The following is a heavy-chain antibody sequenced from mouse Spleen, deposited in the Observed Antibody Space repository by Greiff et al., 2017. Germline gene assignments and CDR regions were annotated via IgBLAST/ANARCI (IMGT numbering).Heavy chain of an antibody. D-gene: IGHD3-2*02. CDR3: ARSPLGFWYFDV. Sequence: EVQLQQSGPELVKPGASVKISCKASGYTFTDYYMNWVKQSHGKSLEWIGDINPNNGGTSYNQKFKCKATLTVDKSSSTAYMELRSLTSEDSAVYYCARSPLGFWYFDVWGAGTTVTVSS. V-gene: IGHV1-26*01. CDR1: GYTFTDYY. J-gene: IGHJ1*01. CDR2: INPNNGGT.